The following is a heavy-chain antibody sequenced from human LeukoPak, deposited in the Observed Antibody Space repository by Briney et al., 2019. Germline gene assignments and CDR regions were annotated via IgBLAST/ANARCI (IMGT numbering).Heavy chain of an antibody. CDR2: IDKKDNLYAT. J-gene: IGHJ5*02. V-gene: IGHV3-73*01. CDR3: TRDRGTYNWFDP. Sequence: PGESLKLSCVASGFTFSGSAVHWVRQSSGKGLEWVGHIDKKDNLYATAYAESVKGRFTISRDDSKDTAFLHMDSLKTEDTALYYCTRDRGTYNWFDPWGQGTLVTVSS. D-gene: IGHD2-15*01. CDR1: GFTFSGSA.